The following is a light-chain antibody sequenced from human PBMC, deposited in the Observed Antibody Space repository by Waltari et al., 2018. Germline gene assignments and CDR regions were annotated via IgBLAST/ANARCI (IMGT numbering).Light chain of an antibody. V-gene: IGLV3-19*01. CDR3: NSWDNRGQAVI. J-gene: IGLJ2*01. Sequence: SSELTQDPAVSVALGQTIRITCQRDSLRSGDASWYQQKPGQAPVLVMFGENNRPSGVPDRFSGSISGSTISLTITGAQAEDEADYYCNSWDNRGQAVIFGGGTKVTVL. CDR2: GEN. CDR1: SLRSGD.